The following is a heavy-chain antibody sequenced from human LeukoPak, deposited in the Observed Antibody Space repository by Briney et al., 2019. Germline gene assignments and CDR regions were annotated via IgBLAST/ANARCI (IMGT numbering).Heavy chain of an antibody. CDR1: GGSIGNYY. Sequence: SETLSLTCIVSGGSIGNYYWNWIRQPPGKGLEWIGYTSYSGNTIYNPSLKSRVTISIDPFKNQLSLKVTSVTAADTAVYYCARGGRYYDSSGSSGYYFDYWGQGTLVTVSS. V-gene: IGHV4-59*01. J-gene: IGHJ4*02. CDR3: ARGGRYYDSSGSSGYYFDY. D-gene: IGHD3-22*01. CDR2: TSYSGNT.